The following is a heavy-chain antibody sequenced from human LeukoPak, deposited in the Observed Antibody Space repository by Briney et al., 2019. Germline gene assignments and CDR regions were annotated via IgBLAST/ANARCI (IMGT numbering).Heavy chain of an antibody. CDR1: GFTFSNCA. Sequence: GGSLRLSCAASGFTFSNCAMSWVRQAPGKELEWVSTIGGSGGSTYYADSVKGRLTISRDNSKNTLYLQMNSLRAEDTAIYYCVSTVTTSYGMDVRGQGTTVTVSS. V-gene: IGHV3-23*01. CDR3: VSTVTTSYGMDV. J-gene: IGHJ6*02. CDR2: IGGSGGST. D-gene: IGHD4-11*01.